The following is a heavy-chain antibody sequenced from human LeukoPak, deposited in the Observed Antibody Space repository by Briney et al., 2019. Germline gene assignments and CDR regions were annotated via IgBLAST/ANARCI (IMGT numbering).Heavy chain of an antibody. J-gene: IGHJ4*02. CDR1: GFTFSDYW. CDR3: ASAVYYGSGSRDY. D-gene: IGHD3-10*01. Sequence: AGGPLRLSCAASGFTFSDYWMTWVRQPPGKGLEWVAAIKQDGSGKYYVDSVKGRFTISRDNAKNSLYLQMNSLRAEDTAVYYCASAVYYGSGSRDYWGQGTLVTVSS. CDR2: IKQDGSGK. V-gene: IGHV3-7*01.